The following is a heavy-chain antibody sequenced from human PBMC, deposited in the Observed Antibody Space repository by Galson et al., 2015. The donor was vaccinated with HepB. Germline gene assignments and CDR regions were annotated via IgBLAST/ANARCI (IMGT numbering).Heavy chain of an antibody. CDR1: GFTFSSYS. CDR3: ARDAGYSSGWSPAEYFQH. CDR2: ISSSSSYI. Sequence: SLRLSCAASGFTFSSYSMNWVRQAPGKGLEWVSSISSSSSYIYYADSVKGRFTISRDNAKNSLYLQMNSLRAEDTAVHYCARDAGYSSGWSPAEYFQHWGQGTLVTVSS. J-gene: IGHJ1*01. D-gene: IGHD6-19*01. V-gene: IGHV3-21*01.